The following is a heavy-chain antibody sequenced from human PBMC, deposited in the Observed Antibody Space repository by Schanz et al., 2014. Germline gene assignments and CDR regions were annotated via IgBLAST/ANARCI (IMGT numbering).Heavy chain of an antibody. CDR1: GFIFSDYY. V-gene: IGHV3-30*02. CDR2: ITYDGSNK. CDR3: AKDMHKDYGGKPQAFDI. D-gene: IGHD4-17*01. Sequence: QVQLVESGGDLVKPGGCLRLSCVGSGFIFSDYYMNWIRQVPGKGLEWVAIITYDGSNKYHADSVKGRFTISRDNSKNTLYLQMNSLRDEDTALYYCAKDMHKDYGGKPQAFDIWGQGTMVTVSS. J-gene: IGHJ3*02.